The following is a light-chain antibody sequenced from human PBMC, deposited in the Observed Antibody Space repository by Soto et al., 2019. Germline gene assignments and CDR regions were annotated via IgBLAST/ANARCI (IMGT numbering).Light chain of an antibody. CDR2: DIS. CDR1: RSDVGVNTY. CDR3: SSFTGTSYV. J-gene: IGLJ1*01. V-gene: IGLV2-14*01. Sequence: QSALTQPASVSGSPGQSITISCTGARSDVGVNTYVSRYQQYPGKAPKLMVCDISNRPSGVSNRFSGSKSGNTASLTISGLQAEDEADYYCSSFTGTSYVFGTGTKVTVL.